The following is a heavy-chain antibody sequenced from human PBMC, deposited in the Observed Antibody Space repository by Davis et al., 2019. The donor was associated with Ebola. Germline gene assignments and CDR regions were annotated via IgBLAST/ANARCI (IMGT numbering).Heavy chain of an antibody. Sequence: GGSLRLSCAASGFTFSTYGMHWVRQAPGKGLEWVAFIRNDGSKKYYVDSVKGRFTISRDNAKNSLYLQMNSLRAEDTAVYYCARARGPSYFDYWGQGTLVTVSS. CDR1: GFTFSTYG. V-gene: IGHV3-30*02. CDR3: ARARGPSYFDY. CDR2: IRNDGSKK. D-gene: IGHD5-24*01. J-gene: IGHJ4*02.